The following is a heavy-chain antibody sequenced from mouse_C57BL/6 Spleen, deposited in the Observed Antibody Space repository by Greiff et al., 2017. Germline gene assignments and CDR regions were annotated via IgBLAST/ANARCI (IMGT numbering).Heavy chain of an antibody. Sequence: DVQLQESGPELVKPGASVKIPCKASGYTFTDYNMDWVKQSHGKSLEWIGDINPNNGGTIYNQKFKGKATLTVDKSSSTAYMELRSLTSEDTAVYYCARSLYAMDYWGQGTSVTVSS. V-gene: IGHV1-18*01. CDR2: INPNNGGT. CDR1: GYTFTDYN. J-gene: IGHJ4*01. CDR3: ARSLYAMDY.